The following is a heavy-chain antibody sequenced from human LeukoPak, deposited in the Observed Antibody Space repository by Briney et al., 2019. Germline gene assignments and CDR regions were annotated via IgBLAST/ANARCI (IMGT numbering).Heavy chain of an antibody. J-gene: IGHJ6*03. V-gene: IGHV3-11*04. D-gene: IGHD3-9*01. CDR2: ISSSGSTI. CDR3: AKGGGYFDWLLTDYYYYYMDV. Sequence: GGSLRLSCAASGFTFSDYYMSWIRQAPGKGLEWVSYISSSGSTIYYADSVKGRFTISRDNAKNSLYLQMNSLRAEDTAVYYCAKGGGYFDWLLTDYYYYYMDVWGKGTTVTISS. CDR1: GFTFSDYY.